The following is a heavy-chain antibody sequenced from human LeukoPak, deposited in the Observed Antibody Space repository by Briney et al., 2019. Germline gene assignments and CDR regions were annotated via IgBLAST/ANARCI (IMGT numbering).Heavy chain of an antibody. D-gene: IGHD6-13*01. CDR3: ARAPKAAVNFDY. CDR1: GGSISSYY. V-gene: IGHV4-59*01. Sequence: SETLSLTCTVSGGSISSYYWSWIRQPPGKGLEWIGYIYYSGSTNYNPSLKSRVTISVDTSKNQFSLKLSSVTAADTAVYYCARAPKAAVNFDYWGQGTLVTVSS. CDR2: IYYSGST. J-gene: IGHJ4*02.